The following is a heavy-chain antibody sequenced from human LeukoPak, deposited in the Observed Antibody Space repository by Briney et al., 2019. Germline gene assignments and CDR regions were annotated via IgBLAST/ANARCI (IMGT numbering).Heavy chain of an antibody. D-gene: IGHD6-6*01. CDR2: IYYSGST. J-gene: IGHJ5*02. CDR1: GGSISSGGYY. CDR3: ARGNILVPSSSSDNWFDP. Sequence: SETLSLTCTVSGGSISSGGYYWSWIRQHPGKGLEWIGYIYYSGSTYYNPSLKSRVTISVDTSKNQFSLKLSSVTAADTAVYYCARGNILVPSSSSDNWFDPWGQGTLVTVSS. V-gene: IGHV4-31*03.